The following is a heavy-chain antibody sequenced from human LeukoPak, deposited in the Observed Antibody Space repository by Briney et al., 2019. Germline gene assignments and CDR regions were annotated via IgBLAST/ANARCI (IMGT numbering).Heavy chain of an antibody. CDR2: IKQDGSEK. J-gene: IGHJ3*02. CDR3: ASGGSYTLDAFDI. V-gene: IGHV3-7*01. D-gene: IGHD1-26*01. CDR1: GFTFSSYW. Sequence: GGSLRLSCAASGFTFSSYWMTWVRQSPGKGLEWVANIKQDGSEKSYVDSVKGRFTISRDNAKKSLYLEMNSLRDEDTAVYYCASGGSYTLDAFDIWGQGTMVTVSS.